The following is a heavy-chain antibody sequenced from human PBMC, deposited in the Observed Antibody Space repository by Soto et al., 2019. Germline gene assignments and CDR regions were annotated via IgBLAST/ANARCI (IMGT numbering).Heavy chain of an antibody. CDR3: AKGPIFGVENIYDY. J-gene: IGHJ4*01. CDR2: MSGAGRSS. CDR1: GFTFSSYA. D-gene: IGHD3-3*01. V-gene: IGHV3-23*01. Sequence: DVQLLESGGDLVQPGGSLRLSCAASGFTFSSYAMSWVRQAPGKGLEWVSSMSGAGRSSYDADSVKGRFTISRDNSKNTLYLQMNNLRAEDTALYYCAKGPIFGVENIYDYWGQEPWSPSPQ.